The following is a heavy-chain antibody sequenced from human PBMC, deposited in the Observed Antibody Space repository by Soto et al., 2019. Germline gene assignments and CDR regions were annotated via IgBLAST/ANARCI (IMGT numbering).Heavy chain of an antibody. CDR2: ISYDGSNK. CDR1: GFTFSSYG. J-gene: IGHJ4*02. D-gene: IGHD6-6*01. Sequence: ESGGGVVQPGRSLRLSCAASGFTFSSYGMHWVRQAPGKGLEWVAVISYDGSNKYYADSVKGRFTISRDNSKNTLYLQMNSLRAEDTAVYYCAKQDIEYSSFFIVYWGQGTLVTVSS. CDR3: AKQDIEYSSFFIVY. V-gene: IGHV3-30*18.